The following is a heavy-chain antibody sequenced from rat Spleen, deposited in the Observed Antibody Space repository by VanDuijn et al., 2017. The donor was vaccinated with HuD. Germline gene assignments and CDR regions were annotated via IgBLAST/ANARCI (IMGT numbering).Heavy chain of an antibody. J-gene: IGHJ2*01. CDR3: TTSNYGGPYWFDY. CDR2: ITHIGATS. CDR1: GFTFNNYW. D-gene: IGHD1-11*01. Sequence: EVHLVESGGGLVQPGGSLKLSCVASGFTFNNYWMTWIRQAPGKGLEWVATITHIGATSYYPDSVKGRFTISRDNAKSSLYLQMDSLRSEDTATYYCTTSNYGGPYWFDYWGQGVMVTVSS. V-gene: IGHV5-31*01.